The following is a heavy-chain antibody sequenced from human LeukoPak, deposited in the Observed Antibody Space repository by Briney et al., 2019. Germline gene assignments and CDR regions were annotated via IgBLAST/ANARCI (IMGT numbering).Heavy chain of an antibody. CDR2: ISGSSYI. CDR1: GFTFSSYS. Sequence: GGSLRLSCAASGFTFSSYSMNWVRQAPGKGLEWVSSISGSSYIYYADSVKGRFTISRDNAKNSLYLQMNSLRAEDTAVYYCARVAAAWALDYWGQGTLVTVSS. J-gene: IGHJ4*02. CDR3: ARVAAAWALDY. D-gene: IGHD6-13*01. V-gene: IGHV3-21*01.